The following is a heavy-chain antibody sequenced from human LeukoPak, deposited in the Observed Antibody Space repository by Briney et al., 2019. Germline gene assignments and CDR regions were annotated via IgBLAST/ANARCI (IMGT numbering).Heavy chain of an antibody. Sequence: SVKVSCKASGGTFSSYTISWVRQAPGQGLEWMGRIIPILGIANYAQKFQGRVTITADKSTSTAYMELSSLRSEDTAVYYCARERGCGGECFGFDPWGQGTLVTVSS. V-gene: IGHV1-69*04. J-gene: IGHJ5*02. CDR1: GGTFSSYT. CDR3: ARERGCGGECFGFDP. D-gene: IGHD2-21*01. CDR2: IIPILGIA.